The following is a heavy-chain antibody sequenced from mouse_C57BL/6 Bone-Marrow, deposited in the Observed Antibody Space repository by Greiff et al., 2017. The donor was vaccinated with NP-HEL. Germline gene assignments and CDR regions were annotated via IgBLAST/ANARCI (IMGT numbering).Heavy chain of an antibody. CDR1: GYTFTSYW. CDR3: ATYYGSSYDWYFDV. J-gene: IGHJ1*03. D-gene: IGHD1-1*01. V-gene: IGHV1-69*01. Sequence: QVQLQQPGAELVMPGASVKLSCKASGYTFTSYWMHWVKQRPGQGLEWIGEIDPSDSYTNYNQKFKGKSTLTVDTSSSTAYMQLSSLTSEDSAVYYCATYYGSSYDWYFDVWGTGTTVTVSS. CDR2: IDPSDSYT.